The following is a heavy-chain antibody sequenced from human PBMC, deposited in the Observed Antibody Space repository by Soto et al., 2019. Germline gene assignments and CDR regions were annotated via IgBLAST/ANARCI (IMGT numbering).Heavy chain of an antibody. V-gene: IGHV3-48*01. CDR1: GFTFSSYS. CDR3: ARPESEYSSSSPLDV. CDR2: ISSSSSTI. J-gene: IGHJ6*04. D-gene: IGHD6-6*01. Sequence: PGGSLRLSCAASGFTFSSYSMNWVRQAPGKGLEWVSYISSSSSTIYYADSVKGRFTISRDNAKNSLYLQMNSLRAEDTAVYYCARPESEYSSSSPLDVWGKGTTVTVSS.